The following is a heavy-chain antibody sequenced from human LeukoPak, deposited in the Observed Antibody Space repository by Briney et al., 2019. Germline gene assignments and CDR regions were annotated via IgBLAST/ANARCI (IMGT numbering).Heavy chain of an antibody. J-gene: IGHJ4*02. V-gene: IGHV1-18*01. D-gene: IGHD1-26*01. CDR1: GYTFTSYH. CDR2: ISVYNGYT. Sequence: ASVKVSCKASGYTFTSYHINWVRQAPGQGLEWMGWISVYNGYTEFAQKFQGRVTMTTDTSTRTTYMELRGLRSDDTAVYYCARDSGWELKQYYFDHWGQGTLVTASS. CDR3: ARDSGWELKQYYFDH.